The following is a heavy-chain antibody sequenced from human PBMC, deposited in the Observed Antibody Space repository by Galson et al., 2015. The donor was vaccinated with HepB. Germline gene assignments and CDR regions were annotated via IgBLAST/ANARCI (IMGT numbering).Heavy chain of an antibody. CDR1: GYNFTNYW. J-gene: IGHJ4*02. D-gene: IGHD5-24*01. CDR2: IYPGDSDT. Sequence: QSGAEVKKPGESLKISCKDSGYNFTNYWIAWVRQMPGKGLEWMGIIYPGDSDTRYSPSLQGQVTISADKSISTAYVQWNSLKASDTAMYYCARRGMSTTYFDSWGQGTLVTVSS. CDR3: ARRGMSTTYFDS. V-gene: IGHV5-51*01.